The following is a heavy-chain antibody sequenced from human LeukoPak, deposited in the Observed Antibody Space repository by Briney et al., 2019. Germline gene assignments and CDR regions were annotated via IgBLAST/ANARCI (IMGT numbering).Heavy chain of an antibody. CDR1: GYTFTSYG. Sequence: GASVKVSCKASGYTFTSYGISWVRQAPGQGLEWMGWISAYNGNTDYAQKLQGRVTMTTDTSTSTAYMELRSLRSDDTAVYYCARGESSGSALGDWFDPWVQGTLVTVSS. V-gene: IGHV1-18*01. J-gene: IGHJ5*02. CDR2: ISAYNGNT. D-gene: IGHD3-16*01. CDR3: ARGESSGSALGDWFDP.